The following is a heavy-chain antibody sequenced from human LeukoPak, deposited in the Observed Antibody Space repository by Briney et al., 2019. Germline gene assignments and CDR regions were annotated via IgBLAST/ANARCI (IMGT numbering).Heavy chain of an antibody. V-gene: IGHV5-51*01. CDR3: ARLFGSSYGYLY. J-gene: IGHJ4*02. CDR2: IYPGDSDY. D-gene: IGHD5-18*01. CDR1: GYSFTSYW. Sequence: GESLKISCKGSGYSFTSYWIGWVRQMPGKGLEWMGIIYPGDSDYRYSPSFQGQVTISADKSTSTAYLQWSSLKASDTDLYYSARLFGSSYGYLYWGQGTLVTVSS.